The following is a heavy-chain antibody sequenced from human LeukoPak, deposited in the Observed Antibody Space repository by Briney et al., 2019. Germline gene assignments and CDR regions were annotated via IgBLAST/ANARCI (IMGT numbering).Heavy chain of an antibody. V-gene: IGHV4-34*01. D-gene: IGHD6-13*01. CDR2: INHSGST. CDR3: AREVDSSSWYGDYYHYYMDV. Sequence: SETLSLTCTVSGGFIASYYWSWIRQPPGKGLEWIGEINHSGSTSYNPSLKSRVTISVDTSKNQFSLKLRSVTAADTAVYYCAREVDSSSWYGDYYHYYMDVWGKGTTVTVSS. CDR1: GGFIASYY. J-gene: IGHJ6*03.